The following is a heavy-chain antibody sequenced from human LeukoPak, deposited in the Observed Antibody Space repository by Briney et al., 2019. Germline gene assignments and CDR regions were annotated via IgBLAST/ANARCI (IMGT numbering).Heavy chain of an antibody. D-gene: IGHD6-13*01. CDR3: ARAIAAADTDDY. V-gene: IGHV1-18*01. CDR1: GYTFTSYG. J-gene: IGHJ4*02. CDR2: ISAYNGNT. Sequence: GASVKASCKASGYTFTSYGISWVRQAPGQGLEWMGWISAYNGNTTYAQKLQGRVTMTTDTSTSTAYMELRSLRSDDTAVYYCARAIAAADTDDYWGQGTLVTVSS.